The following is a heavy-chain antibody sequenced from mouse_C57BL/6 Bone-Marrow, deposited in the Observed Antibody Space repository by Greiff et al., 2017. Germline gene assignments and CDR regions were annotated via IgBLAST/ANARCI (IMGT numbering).Heavy chain of an antibody. D-gene: IGHD1-2*01. J-gene: IGHJ3*01. Sequence: VQLQQPGAELLKPGASVTLSCQASGYTFTSYWMQLVKPMPGQGLDWIGELDPSDIYTTYNQKFKGKATLTVDTSSSTAYMQLSSLTSEDSAVYYCAREAPAGPGGFAYWGQGTLVTVAA. CDR1: GYTFTSYW. V-gene: IGHV1-50*01. CDR2: LDPSDIYT. CDR3: AREAPAGPGGFAY.